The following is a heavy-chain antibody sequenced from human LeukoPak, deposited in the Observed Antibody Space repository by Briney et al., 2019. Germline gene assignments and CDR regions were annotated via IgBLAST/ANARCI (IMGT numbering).Heavy chain of an antibody. CDR2: ISAYNGNT. Sequence: ASVKVSCKASGGTFSSYAISWVRQAPGQGLEWMGWISAYNGNTNYAQKLQGRVTMTTDTSTSTAYMELRSLRSDDTAVYYCARVRAVALPDYWGQGTLVTVSS. V-gene: IGHV1-18*01. D-gene: IGHD6-19*01. CDR3: ARVRAVALPDY. J-gene: IGHJ4*02. CDR1: GGTFSSYA.